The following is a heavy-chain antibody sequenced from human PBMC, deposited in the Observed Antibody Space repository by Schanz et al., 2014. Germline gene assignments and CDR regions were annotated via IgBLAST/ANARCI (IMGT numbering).Heavy chain of an antibody. Sequence: EVQLLESGGGLVQPGGSLRLSCVASGFTFFGSFAMSWVRQAPGKGLEWVSGMSGSGSTADYADSVKGRFTISRDNAKNSLYLEMNSLRAGDTAFYHCARGSSASLSRVWFDLWGQGTLVTDSS. CDR3: ARGSSASLSRVWFDL. J-gene: IGHJ5*02. D-gene: IGHD6-6*01. CDR2: MSGSGSTA. V-gene: IGHV3-23*01. CDR1: GFTFFGSFA.